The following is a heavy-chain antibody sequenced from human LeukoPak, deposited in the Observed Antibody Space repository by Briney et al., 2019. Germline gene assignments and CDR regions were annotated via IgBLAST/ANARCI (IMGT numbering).Heavy chain of an antibody. CDR1: GGTFSSYA. Sequence: SVKVSCKASGGTFSSYAISWVRQAPGQGLEWMGGIIPIFGTANYAQKFQGRVTITADETTSTAYMELSSLRSEDTAVYYCAGANVEMATTTGFDYWGQGTLVTVSS. D-gene: IGHD5-24*01. J-gene: IGHJ4*02. CDR3: AGANVEMATTTGFDY. V-gene: IGHV1-69*13. CDR2: IIPIFGTA.